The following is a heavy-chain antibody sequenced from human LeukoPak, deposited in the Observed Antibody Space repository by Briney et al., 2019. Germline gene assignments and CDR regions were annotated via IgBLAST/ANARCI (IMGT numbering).Heavy chain of an antibody. D-gene: IGHD2-21*02. J-gene: IGHJ4*02. CDR2: IHGDGRT. CDR1: GFTVSSRY. CDR3: ARGESSDCTCIDY. V-gene: IGHV3-53*01. Sequence: GGSLRLSCAASGFTVSSRYMSGVRQAPGKGVEWVSVIHGDGRTYYADSVKGRFTISRDNSKNTLYLQMSSLRAEDTAVYYCARGESSDCTCIDYWGQGTLVSVSS.